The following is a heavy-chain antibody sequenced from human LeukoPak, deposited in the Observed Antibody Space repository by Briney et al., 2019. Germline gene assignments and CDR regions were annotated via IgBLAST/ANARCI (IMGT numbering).Heavy chain of an antibody. CDR3: ASTYRSSSGASFDY. Sequence: SVKVSCKASGGASSNYIFSWVRQAPGQGLDWMGRIIPILGIANYAQKFQGRVTITADKSTSTAYMELSSLRSEDTAIYYCASTYRSSSGASFDYWGQGTLVTVSS. CDR2: IIPILGIA. V-gene: IGHV1-69*02. CDR1: GGASSNYI. D-gene: IGHD6-6*01. J-gene: IGHJ4*02.